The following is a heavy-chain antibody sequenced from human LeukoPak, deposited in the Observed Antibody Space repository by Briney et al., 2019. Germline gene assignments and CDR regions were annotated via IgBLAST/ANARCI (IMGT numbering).Heavy chain of an antibody. CDR2: INHSRST. CDR3: ARDPLISSGYYSITKPFVFDI. J-gene: IGHJ3*02. CDR1: GDSISSGGYY. V-gene: IGHV4-31*03. Sequence: TSETLSLTCTVSGDSISSGGYYWSWIRQHPGRGLEWTGEINHSRSTNYNPSLKSRVTISVDTSKNQFSLKLSPVTAADTAVYYCARDPLISSGYYSITKPFVFDIWGQGTMVTVSS. D-gene: IGHD3-22*01.